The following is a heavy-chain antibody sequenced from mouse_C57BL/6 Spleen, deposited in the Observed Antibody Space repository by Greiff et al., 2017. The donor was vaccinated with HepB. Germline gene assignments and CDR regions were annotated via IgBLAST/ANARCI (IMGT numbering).Heavy chain of an antibody. Sequence: VQGVESGAELARPGASVKMSCKASGYTFTSYTMHWVKQRPGQGLEWIGYINPSSGYTKYNQKFKDKATLTADKSSSTAYMQLSSLTSEDSAVYYCARGYPYYFDYWGQGTTLTVSS. V-gene: IGHV1-4*01. J-gene: IGHJ2*01. D-gene: IGHD2-14*01. CDR2: INPSSGYT. CDR3: ARGYPYYFDY. CDR1: GYTFTSYT.